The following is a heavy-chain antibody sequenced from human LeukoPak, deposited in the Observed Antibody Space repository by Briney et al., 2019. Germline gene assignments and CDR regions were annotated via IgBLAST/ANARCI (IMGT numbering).Heavy chain of an antibody. CDR1: GFTFSSYG. V-gene: IGHV4-38-2*01. J-gene: IGHJ5*02. Sequence: LRLSCAASGFTFSSYGMSWVRQPPGKGLEWIGSIYYSGSTYYNPSLKSRVTISVDTSKNQFSLKLSSVTAADTAVYYCARSTYCSGGSCSHNWFDPWGQGTLVTVSS. D-gene: IGHD2-15*01. CDR3: ARSTYCSGGSCSHNWFDP. CDR2: IYYSGST.